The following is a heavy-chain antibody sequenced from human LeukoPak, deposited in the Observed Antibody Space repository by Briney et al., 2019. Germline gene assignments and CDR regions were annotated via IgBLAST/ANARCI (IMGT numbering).Heavy chain of an antibody. CDR3: ARGIPYYDFWSGPGDSYYFDY. J-gene: IGHJ4*02. D-gene: IGHD3-3*01. V-gene: IGHV4-59*01. Sequence: PSETLSLTCTVSGGSISSYYWSWIRQPPGKGLEWIGYIYYSGSTNYNPSHKSRVTISVDTSKNQFSLKLSSVTAADTAVYYCARGIPYYDFWSGPGDSYYFDYWGQGTLVTVSS. CDR2: IYYSGST. CDR1: GGSISSYY.